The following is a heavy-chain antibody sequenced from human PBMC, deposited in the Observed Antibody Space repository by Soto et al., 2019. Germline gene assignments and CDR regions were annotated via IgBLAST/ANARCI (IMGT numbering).Heavy chain of an antibody. CDR3: AKGGGSLWS. CDR1: GGSFSGYY. CDR2: INLSVST. Sequence: QVQLQQWGAGLLTPSETLSLTCAVYGGSFSGYYWTWIRQPPGKGLEWIGEINLSVSTNYNPSLKSRVTMSIDTSKNQFSLKLSSVTAADTAVYYCAKGGGSLWSWGQGTLVTVSS. V-gene: IGHV4-34*01. D-gene: IGHD3-10*01. J-gene: IGHJ5*02.